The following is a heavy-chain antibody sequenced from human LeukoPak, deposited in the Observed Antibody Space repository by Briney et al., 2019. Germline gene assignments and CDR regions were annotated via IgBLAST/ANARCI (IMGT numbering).Heavy chain of an antibody. CDR1: GYTLTELS. CDR3: ATGIPPSSGWYIDY. J-gene: IGHJ4*02. Sequence: ASVKVSCKVSGYTLTELSMHWVRQAPGQGLEWMGGFDPEDGETIYAQKFQGRVTMTEDTSTDTAYMELSSLRSEDTAVYYCATGIPPSSGWYIDYWGQGTLVTVSS. V-gene: IGHV1-24*01. D-gene: IGHD6-19*01. CDR2: FDPEDGET.